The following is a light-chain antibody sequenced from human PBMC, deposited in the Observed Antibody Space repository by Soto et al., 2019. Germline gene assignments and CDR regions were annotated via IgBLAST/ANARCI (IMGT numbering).Light chain of an antibody. CDR2: DDR. V-gene: IGLV3-21*02. CDR1: NIGSKV. J-gene: IGLJ2*01. CDR3: QVWDSSRHRV. Sequence: SYELTRPPSVSVAPGQAARISCGGDNIGSKVVHWFQQKPGQAPLLVVYDDRARPSGIPERFSGSNSGNTATLTISGAEAGDEADYYCQVWDSSRHRVFGGGTKVTVL.